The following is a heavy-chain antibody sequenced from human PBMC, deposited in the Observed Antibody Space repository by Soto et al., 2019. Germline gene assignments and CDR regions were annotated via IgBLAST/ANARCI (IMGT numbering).Heavy chain of an antibody. CDR3: VKGFWGDY. J-gene: IGHJ4*02. Sequence: EVQLLESGGGLVQPGGSLRLSCSASGLTFSSNDMIWVRQAPGKGLEWVSGVSGGGITSYADSEKGRFTISRDKSRNTLYLQMNSLRVEDTAVYYCVKGFWGDYWGQGTLVTVSS. D-gene: IGHD3-16*01. V-gene: IGHV3-23*01. CDR1: GLTFSSND. CDR2: VSGGGIT.